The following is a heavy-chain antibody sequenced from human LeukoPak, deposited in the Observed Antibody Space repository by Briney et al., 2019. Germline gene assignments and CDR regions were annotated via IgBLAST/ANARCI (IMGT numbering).Heavy chain of an antibody. D-gene: IGHD2-21*01. J-gene: IGHJ4*02. V-gene: IGHV1-69*13. CDR1: GGTFSRYA. CDR3: ARGYEPYCGGDCYSTDY. Sequence: SSVKVSCKASGGTFSRYAISWLRQPPAQGLEWMGGIIPIFGTANYAQKLQGRVTITADESTSTAYMELSSLRSEDTDVYYCARGYEPYCGGDCYSTDYWGQGTLVTVSS. CDR2: IIPIFGTA.